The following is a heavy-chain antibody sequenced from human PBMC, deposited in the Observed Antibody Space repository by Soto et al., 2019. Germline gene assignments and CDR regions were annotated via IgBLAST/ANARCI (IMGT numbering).Heavy chain of an antibody. CDR1: GGSISSSSYY. CDR3: ARIPIVVVTATYYFDY. V-gene: IGHV4-39*01. D-gene: IGHD2-21*02. J-gene: IGHJ4*02. CDR2: IYYSGST. Sequence: SETLSLTCTVSGGSISSSSYYWGWIRPPPGKGLEWIGSIYYSGSTYYNPSLKSRFTISVDTSKNQFSRKLSSVTAADTAVYYCARIPIVVVTATYYFDYWGQGTLVTVSS.